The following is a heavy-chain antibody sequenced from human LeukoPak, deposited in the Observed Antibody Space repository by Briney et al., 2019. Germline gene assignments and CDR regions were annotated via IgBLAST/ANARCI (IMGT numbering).Heavy chain of an antibody. CDR1: GFTFSSYS. CDR3: ATRRYFDY. CDR2: ISSSSSTI. Sequence: GGSLRLSCAASGFTFSSYSMTWVRQAPGKGLEWVSYISSSSSTIYYADSVKGRFTISRDNAKNSLYLQMNSLRAEDTAVYYCATRRYFDYWGQGTLVTVSS. V-gene: IGHV3-48*01. J-gene: IGHJ4*02.